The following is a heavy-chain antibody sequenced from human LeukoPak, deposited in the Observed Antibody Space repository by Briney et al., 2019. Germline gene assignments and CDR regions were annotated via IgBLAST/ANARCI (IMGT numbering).Heavy chain of an antibody. Sequence: PSETLSLTCTVSGGSISGFYWSWVRQPPGKGLEYIGYIYYSGTTDYNPSLKSRVIMSADTSKNQFSLNLRSVTAADTAVYYCARHYYDSSGYYIFDYWGQGTLVTVSS. J-gene: IGHJ4*02. V-gene: IGHV4-59*01. CDR1: GGSISGFY. D-gene: IGHD3-22*01. CDR2: IYYSGTT. CDR3: ARHYYDSSGYYIFDY.